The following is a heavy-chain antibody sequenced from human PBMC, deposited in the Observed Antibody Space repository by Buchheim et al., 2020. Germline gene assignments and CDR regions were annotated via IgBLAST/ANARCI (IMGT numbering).Heavy chain of an antibody. CDR1: GGSISSGGYS. CDR3: ARGVTGYCSSTSCPTYYFDY. J-gene: IGHJ4*02. Sequence: QLQLQESGSGLVKPSQTLSLTCAVSGGSISSGGYSWSWIRQPPGKGLEWIGYIYHSGSTYYNPSLKSRVTISVDRSKNQFCLKLSSVTAADTAVYYCARGVTGYCSSTSCPTYYFDYWGQGTL. V-gene: IGHV4-30-2*01. CDR2: IYHSGST. D-gene: IGHD2-2*01.